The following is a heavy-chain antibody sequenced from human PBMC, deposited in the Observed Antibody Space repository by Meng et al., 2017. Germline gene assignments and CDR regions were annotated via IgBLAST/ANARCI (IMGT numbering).Heavy chain of an antibody. J-gene: IGHJ4*02. V-gene: IGHV3-30*01. CDR2: ISYDGSNK. D-gene: IGHD1-7*01. Sequence: VVVHGGGVVQPARSLRLSCAALGFTFSGHARHRVRQAPGKGLEWVAVISYDGSNKYYADSVKGRFTISRDNSKNTLYLQMNSLRAEDTAVYYCARGQNWNYFGFFDYWGQGTLVTVSS. CDR3: ARGQNWNYFGFFDY. CDR1: GFTFSGHA.